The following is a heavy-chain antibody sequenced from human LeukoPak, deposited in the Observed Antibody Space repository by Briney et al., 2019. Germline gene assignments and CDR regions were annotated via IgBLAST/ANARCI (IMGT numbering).Heavy chain of an antibody. CDR3: ARGSAHYYYGMDV. CDR1: GYTFTSYA. V-gene: IGHV1-18*01. J-gene: IGHJ6*02. D-gene: IGHD2-15*01. CDR2: ISAYNGNT. Sequence: EASVKVSCKASGYTFTSYAMHWVRQAPGQRLEWMGWISAYNGNTNYAQKLQGRVTMTTDTSTSTAYMELRSLRSDDTAVYYCARGSAHYYYGMDVWGQGTTVTVSS.